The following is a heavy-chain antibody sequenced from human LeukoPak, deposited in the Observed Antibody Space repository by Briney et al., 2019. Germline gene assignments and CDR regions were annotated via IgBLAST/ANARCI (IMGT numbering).Heavy chain of an antibody. D-gene: IGHD6-19*01. Sequence: SVKVSCKASGGTFSSYAISWVRQAPGQGLEWMRRIIPIFGTANYAQKFQGRVTITTDESTSTAYMELSSLRSEDTAVYYCARDATYSSGWYPFHEAKKNYFDYWGQGTLVTVSS. CDR3: ARDATYSSGWYPFHEAKKNYFDY. CDR2: IIPIFGTA. J-gene: IGHJ4*02. V-gene: IGHV1-69*05. CDR1: GGTFSSYA.